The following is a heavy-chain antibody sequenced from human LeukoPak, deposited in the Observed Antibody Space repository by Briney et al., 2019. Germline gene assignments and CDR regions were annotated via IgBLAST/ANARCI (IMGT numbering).Heavy chain of an antibody. D-gene: IGHD6-6*01. Sequence: ASVKVSCKASGNTFNRDALSWVRQAPGQGLEWMGWISAYNGNTNYAQKLQGRVTMTTDTSTSTAYMELRSLRSDDTAVYYCARVEQLVPFSDYWGQGTLVTVSS. CDR1: GNTFNRDA. V-gene: IGHV1-18*04. CDR3: ARVEQLVPFSDY. CDR2: ISAYNGNT. J-gene: IGHJ4*02.